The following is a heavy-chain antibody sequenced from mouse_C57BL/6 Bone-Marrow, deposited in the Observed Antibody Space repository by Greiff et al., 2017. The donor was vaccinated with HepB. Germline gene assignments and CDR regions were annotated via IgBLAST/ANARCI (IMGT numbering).Heavy chain of an antibody. J-gene: IGHJ3*01. CDR1: GFSLTSYG. CDR2: IWRGGST. D-gene: IGHD2-5*01. CDR3: AKNHYSNSSFAY. Sequence: VQGVESGPGLVQPSQSLSITCTVSGFSLTSYGVHWVRQSPGKGLEWLGVIWRGGSTDYNAAFMSRLSITKDNSKSQVFFKMNSLQADDTAIYYCAKNHYSNSSFAYWGQGTLVTVSA. V-gene: IGHV2-5*01.